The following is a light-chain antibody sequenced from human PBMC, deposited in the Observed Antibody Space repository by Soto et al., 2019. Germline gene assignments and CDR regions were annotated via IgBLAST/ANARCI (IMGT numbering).Light chain of an antibody. J-gene: IGKJ4*01. V-gene: IGKV3-20*01. CDR3: QQYGSSPLT. Sequence: EIVLTQSPGTLSLSPGERATLSCRISQSVSSNYLAWYQQKPGQGPRLLIYDASNRATGIPDRVCGRVAWTDCTLTISRLERADVSVYYGQQYGSSPLTFRGGTKLYIK. CDR2: DAS. CDR1: QSVSSNY.